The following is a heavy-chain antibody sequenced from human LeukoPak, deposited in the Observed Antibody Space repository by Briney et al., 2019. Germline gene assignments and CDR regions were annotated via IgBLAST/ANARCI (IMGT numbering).Heavy chain of an antibody. CDR1: GFTFSDYY. V-gene: IGHV3-11*01. Sequence: PGASLRLSCAASGFTFSDYYMSWIRQAQGKGREWVSYISSSGSTIYYADSVKGRFTISRDNVKNSLYLQMNSLRAEDTAVYYCARDGGTGTTLPLDYWGQGTLVTVSS. CDR3: ARDGGTGTTLPLDY. CDR2: ISSSGSTI. J-gene: IGHJ4*02. D-gene: IGHD1-7*01.